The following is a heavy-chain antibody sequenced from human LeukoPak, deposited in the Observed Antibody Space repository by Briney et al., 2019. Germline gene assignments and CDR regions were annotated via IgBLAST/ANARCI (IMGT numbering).Heavy chain of an antibody. CDR2: ISAYTGNT. D-gene: IGHD1-26*01. Sequence: ASVKVSCKASNYTFTNYGIMWVRQAPGQGLEWMGWISAYTGNTMFAQKHQGRVALTTDTSTTTAYMELRSLRSDDTAVYYCARDPSIVGATTDDYWGQGTLVTVSS. CDR3: ARDPSIVGATTDDY. V-gene: IGHV1-18*01. CDR1: NYTFTNYG. J-gene: IGHJ4*02.